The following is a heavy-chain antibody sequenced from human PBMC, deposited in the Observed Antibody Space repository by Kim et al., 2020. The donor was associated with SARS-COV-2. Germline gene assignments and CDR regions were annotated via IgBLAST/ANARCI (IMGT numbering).Heavy chain of an antibody. V-gene: IGHV3-64D*06. CDR1: GFTFSSYA. CDR3: VKEDYDILTGFGTDAFDI. D-gene: IGHD3-9*01. J-gene: IGHJ3*02. Sequence: GGSLRLSCSASGFTFSSYAMHWVRQVPGKGLEYVSAISSNGGSTYYADSVKGRFTISRDNSKNTLYLQMSSLRAEDTAVYYCVKEDYDILTGFGTDAFDIWGQGTMVTVSS. CDR2: ISSNGGST.